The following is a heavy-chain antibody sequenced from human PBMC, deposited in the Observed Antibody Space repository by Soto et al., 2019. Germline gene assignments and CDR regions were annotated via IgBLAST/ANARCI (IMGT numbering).Heavy chain of an antibody. V-gene: IGHV3-48*03. J-gene: IGHJ4*02. CDR2: ITTTGSTK. D-gene: IGHD1-26*01. CDR3: ARGIVHDY. Sequence: PEGSLRLSCAAAGLTLSNYEITCVRQAPGKGLEWVSYITTTGSTKYYADSVKGRFTISRDNAKKSVYLQMNSLRAEDTAVYYCARGIVHDYWGQGTLVT. CDR1: GLTLSNYE.